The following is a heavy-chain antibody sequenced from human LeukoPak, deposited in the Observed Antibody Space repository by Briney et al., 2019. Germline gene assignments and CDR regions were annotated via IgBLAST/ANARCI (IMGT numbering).Heavy chain of an antibody. D-gene: IGHD6-19*01. V-gene: IGHV3-23*01. J-gene: IGHJ4*02. CDR3: AKDETYSSGWYGGFAMYYFDY. Sequence: GGSLRLSCAASGFTFSSYAMSWVRQAPGKGLEWVSAISGSGGRTYYADSVKGRFTISRDNSKNTLYLQMSSLRAEDTAVYYCAKDETYSSGWYGGFAMYYFDYWGQGTLVTVSS. CDR2: ISGSGGRT. CDR1: GFTFSSYA.